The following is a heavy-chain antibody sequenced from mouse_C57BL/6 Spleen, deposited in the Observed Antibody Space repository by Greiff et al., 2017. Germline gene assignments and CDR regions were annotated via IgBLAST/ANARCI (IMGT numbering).Heavy chain of an antibody. V-gene: IGHV1-82*01. CDR2: IYPGDGDT. CDR1: GYAFSSSG. D-gene: IGHD4-1*01. Sequence: QVQLKQSGPELVKPGASVKISCKASGYAFSSSGMNWVKQRPGKGLEWIGRIYPGDGDTNYNGMFKGKATLTADKSSSTAYMQLSSLTSEDSAVYFCARTGTDWYFDVWGTGTTVTVSS. CDR3: ARTGTDWYFDV. J-gene: IGHJ1*03.